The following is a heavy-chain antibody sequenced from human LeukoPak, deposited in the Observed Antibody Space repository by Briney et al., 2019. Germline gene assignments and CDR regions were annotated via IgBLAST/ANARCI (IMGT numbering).Heavy chain of an antibody. CDR1: GYTFTSYA. V-gene: IGHV7-4-1*02. CDR3: ASSIQLWLSDAFDI. D-gene: IGHD5-18*01. Sequence: ASVKVSCKASGYTFTSYAMNWVRQAPGQGLEWMGWINTNTGNPTYAQGFTGRFVFSLDTSVSTAYLQISSLKAEDTAVYYCASSIQLWLSDAFDIWGQGTMVTVSS. CDR2: INTNTGNP. J-gene: IGHJ3*02.